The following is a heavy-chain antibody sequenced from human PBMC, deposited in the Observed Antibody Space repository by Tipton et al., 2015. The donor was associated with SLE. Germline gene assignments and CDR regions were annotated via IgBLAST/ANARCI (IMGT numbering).Heavy chain of an antibody. J-gene: IGHJ6*03. CDR2: ISSSGSTI. V-gene: IGHV3-11*01. Sequence: SLRLSCAASGFTFSDYYMSWIRQAPGKGLEWVSYISSSGSTIYYADSVKGRFTISRDNAKNSLYLQMNSLRAEDTAVYYCARAGIPPYYYYYMDVWVKGTTVTVSS. CDR3: ARAGIPPYYYYYMDV. D-gene: IGHD6-13*01. CDR1: GFTFSDYY.